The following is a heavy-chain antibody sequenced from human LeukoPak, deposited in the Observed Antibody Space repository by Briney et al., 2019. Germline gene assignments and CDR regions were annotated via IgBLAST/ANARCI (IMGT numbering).Heavy chain of an antibody. D-gene: IGHD6-13*01. CDR2: FYYSGST. J-gene: IGHJ4*02. Sequence: SETLSLTCTVSGGSISSYYWSWIRQPPGKGLEWIGYFYYSGSTNYNPSLKSRVTISVDTSKNQFSLKVSSVTAADTAVYYCARHTDYSSSFNYWGQGTLVTVSS. CDR3: ARHTDYSSSFNY. CDR1: GGSISSYY. V-gene: IGHV4-59*01.